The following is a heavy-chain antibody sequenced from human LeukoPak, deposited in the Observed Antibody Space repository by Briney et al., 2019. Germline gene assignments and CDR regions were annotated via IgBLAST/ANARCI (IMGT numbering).Heavy chain of an antibody. CDR3: ASVPYYYDSSGHFDY. CDR2: INHSGST. D-gene: IGHD3-22*01. V-gene: IGHV4-34*01. CDR1: GGSFSGYY. Sequence: SETLSLTCAVYGGSFSGYYWSWIRQPPGMGLEWIGEINHSGSTNYNPSLKSRVTISVDTSKNQFSLKLSSVTAADTAVYYCASVPYYYDSSGHFDYWGQGTLVTVSS. J-gene: IGHJ4*02.